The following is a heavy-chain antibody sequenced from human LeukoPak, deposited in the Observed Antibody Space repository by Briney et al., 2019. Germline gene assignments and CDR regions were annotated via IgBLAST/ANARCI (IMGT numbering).Heavy chain of an antibody. CDR1: GFTFSSYA. V-gene: IGHV3-23*01. CDR2: ISGSGGST. Sequence: GGSLRLSCAASGFTFSSYAMSWVRQAPGKGLEWVSAISGSGGSTYYADSVKGRFTTSRDNSKNTLYLQMNSLRAEDTAVYYCAKAGAVVVVAAKFFDHWGQGTLVTVSS. CDR3: AKAGAVVVVAAKFFDH. D-gene: IGHD2-15*01. J-gene: IGHJ4*02.